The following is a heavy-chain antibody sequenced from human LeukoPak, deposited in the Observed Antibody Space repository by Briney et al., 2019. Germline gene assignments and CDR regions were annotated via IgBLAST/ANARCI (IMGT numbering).Heavy chain of an antibody. D-gene: IGHD3-3*01. CDR1: GGSLSSSNSY. V-gene: IGHV4-39*07. Sequence: LETLSLTCTVSGGSLSSSNSYWGWIRQPSGKGLEWIGTIYYAGSTYYNPPLKSRVAISVDTTKKQFSLKLSSVTAADTAVYYCVRSNVLRFLEWLCLPDYWGQGTLVTVSS. CDR2: IYYAGST. J-gene: IGHJ4*02. CDR3: VRSNVLRFLEWLCLPDY.